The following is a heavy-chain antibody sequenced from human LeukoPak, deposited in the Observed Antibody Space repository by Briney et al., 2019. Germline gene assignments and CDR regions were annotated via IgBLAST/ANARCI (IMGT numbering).Heavy chain of an antibody. Sequence: GGSLRLSCVASGFTFNIYAMSWVRQAPGKGLEWVSAISGSGGSTYYADSVKGRFTISRDNSKNTLYLQMNSLRAEDTAVYYCAKDPGQWLVQGYFDYWGQGTLVTVSS. J-gene: IGHJ4*02. CDR2: ISGSGGST. CDR1: GFTFNIYA. V-gene: IGHV3-23*01. D-gene: IGHD6-19*01. CDR3: AKDPGQWLVQGYFDY.